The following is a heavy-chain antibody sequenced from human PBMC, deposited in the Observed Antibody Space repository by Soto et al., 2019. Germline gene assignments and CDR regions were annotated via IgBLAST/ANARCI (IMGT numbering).Heavy chain of an antibody. Sequence: QEQLVESGGGVVQPGRSLRLSCAASGFTFSSYAMHWVRQAPGKGLEWMAIISSDGINTYYADSVKGRFTVSRDNSKNTLYLQTNSLRGEDTAFYYCAREGPVAPVRNYFAYWGQGALVTVSS. D-gene: IGHD5-12*01. CDR3: AREGPVAPVRNYFAY. CDR2: ISSDGINT. J-gene: IGHJ4*02. CDR1: GFTFSSYA. V-gene: IGHV3-30-3*01.